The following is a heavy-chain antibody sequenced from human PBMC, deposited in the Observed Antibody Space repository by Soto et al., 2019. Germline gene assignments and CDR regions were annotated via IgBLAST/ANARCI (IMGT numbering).Heavy chain of an antibody. CDR1: GFTFSNYC. CDR2: ISSTGGTT. Sequence: EVQLLESGGGLAQPGGSLRLSCAASGFTFSNYCMAWVRQAQGTGLEWVASISSTGGTTYYADSVKGRFSISRDDSKNTFYLQMHSLRAEDTALYYCAKVGIGWSDVFDVWGQGTKVTVSS. CDR3: AKVGIGWSDVFDV. D-gene: IGHD6-19*01. J-gene: IGHJ3*01. V-gene: IGHV3-23*01.